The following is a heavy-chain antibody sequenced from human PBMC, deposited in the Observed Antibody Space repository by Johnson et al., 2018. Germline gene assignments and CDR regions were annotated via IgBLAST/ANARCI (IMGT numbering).Heavy chain of an antibody. Sequence: VELVQAGGGLVEPGGSLGLWCAASRFTFTSYWMSWVRQAPWKGLEGVAHIKQDGSAKYYMDSVKGRFTISIDNAKNSLDLQMNSLRAEDTAVYYCATGAISGVIYREFFQHWGQGTLVTVSS. CDR1: RFTFTSYW. CDR3: ATGAISGVIYREFFQH. D-gene: IGHD3-10*01. CDR2: IKQDGSAK. V-gene: IGHV3-7*01. J-gene: IGHJ1*01.